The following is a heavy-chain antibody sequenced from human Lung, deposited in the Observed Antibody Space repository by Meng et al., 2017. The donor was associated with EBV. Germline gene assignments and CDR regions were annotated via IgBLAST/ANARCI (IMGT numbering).Heavy chain of an antibody. J-gene: IGHJ4*02. Sequence: VQLRRWGPGQSTPSATPALTCTVVGGSISSFYYWGWSRQPPGRGLEWIGAIYHSGSTSYNPSLQSRITMSLDKPKNQFSLKLSSVTAADTAVYYCARDSDSAYSLGYWGQGTLVTVSS. CDR3: ARDSDSAYSLGY. D-gene: IGHD2-21*01. CDR1: GGSISSFYY. CDR2: IYHSGST. V-gene: IGHV4-38-2*02.